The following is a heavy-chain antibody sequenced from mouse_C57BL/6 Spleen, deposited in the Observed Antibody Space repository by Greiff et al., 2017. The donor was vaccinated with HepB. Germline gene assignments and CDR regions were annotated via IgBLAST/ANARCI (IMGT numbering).Heavy chain of an antibody. V-gene: IGHV5-12*01. D-gene: IGHD3-2*02. Sequence: EVQLVESGGGLVQPGGSLKLSCAASGFTFSDYYMYWVRQTPEKRLEWVAYISNGGGSTYYPDTVKGRFTISRDNAKNTLYLQMSRLKSEDTAMYYCARTGTAQATSPWFAYWGQGTLVTVSA. J-gene: IGHJ3*01. CDR3: ARTGTAQATSPWFAY. CDR2: ISNGGGST. CDR1: GFTFSDYY.